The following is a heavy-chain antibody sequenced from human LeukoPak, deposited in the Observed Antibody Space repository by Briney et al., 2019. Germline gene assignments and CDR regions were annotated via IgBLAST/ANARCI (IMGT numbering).Heavy chain of an antibody. Sequence: SETLSLTCRVSGASVSNYYWSWLRQSPGKGLEWIGFFHYSGSTNYNPSLNSRVTTSIDTSMNQLSLTLVSVTAADTAVYFCARHHDGGPKLRLDFWGLGVLVTVSS. CDR3: ARHHDGGPKLRLDF. V-gene: IGHV4-59*08. CDR2: FHYSGST. D-gene: IGHD2-15*01. CDR1: GASVSNYY. J-gene: IGHJ4*02.